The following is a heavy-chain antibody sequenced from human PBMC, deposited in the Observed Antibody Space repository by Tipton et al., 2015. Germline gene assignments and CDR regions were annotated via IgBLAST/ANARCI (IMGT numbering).Heavy chain of an antibody. CDR2: LHTDGAT. V-gene: IGHV3-53*01. Sequence: SLRLSCAASGFPVGSKDMSWVRQAPGKGLEWVSVLHTDGATNYADSVEGRFTISRDFSKNTLNLQMNSLRAEDTAVYYCAREVWYYDSSGYDYWGQGTLVTVSS. CDR1: GFPVGSKD. CDR3: AREVWYYDSSGYDY. D-gene: IGHD3-22*01. J-gene: IGHJ4*02.